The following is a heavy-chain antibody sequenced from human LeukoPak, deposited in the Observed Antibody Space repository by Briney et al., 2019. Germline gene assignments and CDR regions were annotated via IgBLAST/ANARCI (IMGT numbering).Heavy chain of an antibody. CDR2: ISNDGSRK. J-gene: IGHJ4*02. Sequence: GRSLRLSCAPSGFTFSRHSMHWVRQAPGKGLEWVAIISNDGSRKYYAHSVEGRFTISRDNSKNTLYLQMDSLRAEDTAVYYCARDRAWNYFDYWGQGTLVTVSS. V-gene: IGHV3-30*03. CDR3: ARDRAWNYFDY. CDR1: GFTFSRHS. D-gene: IGHD3-3*01.